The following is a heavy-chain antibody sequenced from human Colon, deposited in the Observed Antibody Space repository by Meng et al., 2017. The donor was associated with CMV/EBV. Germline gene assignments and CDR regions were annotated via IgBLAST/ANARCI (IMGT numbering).Heavy chain of an antibody. CDR1: GYSSTSYG. Sequence: SGYSSTSYGIHWVRQAPGQRLEWMGWINTGNGKTKSSEGFQGRVTITEDTSASTVYMELSSLTSEDTAVYYCARGWDSGSYFDYWGQGSLVTVSS. V-gene: IGHV1-3*04. CDR3: ARGWDSGSYFDY. CDR2: INTGNGKT. D-gene: IGHD1-26*01. J-gene: IGHJ4*02.